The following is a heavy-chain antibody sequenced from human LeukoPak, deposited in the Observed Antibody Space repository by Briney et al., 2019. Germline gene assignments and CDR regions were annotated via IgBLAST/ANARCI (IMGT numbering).Heavy chain of an antibody. J-gene: IGHJ4*02. V-gene: IGHV3-23*01. CDR2: TTHSGITT. CDR1: GFSFTDFD. Sequence: GGSLRLSCTASGFSFTDFDMNWVRQAPGKGLEWVSHTTHSGITTHYADSVKGRFTISRDNSKSTLYLQMNSLRAEDTAVYYCAKPVTGSISDYWGRGALVTVSS. CDR3: AKPVTGSISDY. D-gene: IGHD6-19*01.